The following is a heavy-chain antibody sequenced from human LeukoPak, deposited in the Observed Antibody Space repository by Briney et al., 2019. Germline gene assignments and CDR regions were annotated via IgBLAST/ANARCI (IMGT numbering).Heavy chain of an antibody. V-gene: IGHV3-21*01. Sequence: GGSLRLSCAASGFTFSSYSMNWVRQAPGKGLEWVSSISSSSSYIYYADSVKGRFTISRDNAKNSLYLQMNSLRAEDTAVHYCARDDYDFWSGYYFDYWGQGTLVTVSS. J-gene: IGHJ4*02. CDR3: ARDDYDFWSGYYFDY. CDR1: GFTFSSYS. CDR2: ISSSSSYI. D-gene: IGHD3-3*01.